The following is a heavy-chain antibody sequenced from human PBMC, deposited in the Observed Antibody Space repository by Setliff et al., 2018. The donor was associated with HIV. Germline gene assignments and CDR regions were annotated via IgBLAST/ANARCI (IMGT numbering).Heavy chain of an antibody. CDR2: IITVLDIT. CDR3: AGPRGDEAFDI. D-gene: IGHD3-10*01. CDR1: GDTSSTYA. V-gene: IGHV1-69*10. Sequence: SVKVSCKASGDTSSTYAINWVRQAPGQGLEWLGQIITVLDITDYAQKFQGRVTITADESTSTVYMELSSLRFDDTAVYYCAGPRGDEAFDIWGQGAMVTVSS. J-gene: IGHJ3*02.